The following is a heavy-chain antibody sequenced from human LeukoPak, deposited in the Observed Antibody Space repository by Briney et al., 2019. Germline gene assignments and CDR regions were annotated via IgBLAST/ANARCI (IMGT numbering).Heavy chain of an antibody. CDR1: GYSFTSYW. CDR2: IYPGDSDT. J-gene: IGHJ3*02. D-gene: IGHD3-22*01. V-gene: IGHV5-51*01. Sequence: PGESLKISCKGSGYSFTSYWIGWVRQMPGKGLEWMGIIYPGDSDTRYSPSFQGQVTISADKPISTAYLQWSSLKASDTAMYYCARSQVDYDSSGYDAFDIWGQGTMVTVSS. CDR3: ARSQVDYDSSGYDAFDI.